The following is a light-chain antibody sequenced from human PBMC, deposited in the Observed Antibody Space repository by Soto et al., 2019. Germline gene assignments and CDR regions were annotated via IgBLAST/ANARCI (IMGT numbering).Light chain of an antibody. Sequence: QSVLTQPASVSGSPGQSITISCTGTSSDVGGYNHVSWYQLHPGKAPKLMVYEVSNRPSGVSNRFSGSKSGNTASLTISGLQAEDEADYYCFSYTSSTAYVFGTGTKLTV. CDR2: EVS. J-gene: IGLJ1*01. CDR3: FSYTSSTAYV. CDR1: SSDVGGYNH. V-gene: IGLV2-14*01.